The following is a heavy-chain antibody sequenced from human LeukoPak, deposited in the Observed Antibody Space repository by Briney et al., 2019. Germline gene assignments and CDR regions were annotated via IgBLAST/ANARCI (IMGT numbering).Heavy chain of an antibody. Sequence: PGGSLRLSCAASGFTVSSNYMNWVRQAPGKGLEWVSVIYSGGTTYYADSVKGRFTISRDNSKNTLYLQMNSLRAEDTAVYYCARAPLYGSGSVPVWGKGTTVTVSS. CDR2: IYSGGTT. J-gene: IGHJ6*04. CDR1: GFTVSSNY. V-gene: IGHV3-66*02. D-gene: IGHD3-10*01. CDR3: ARAPLYGSGSVPV.